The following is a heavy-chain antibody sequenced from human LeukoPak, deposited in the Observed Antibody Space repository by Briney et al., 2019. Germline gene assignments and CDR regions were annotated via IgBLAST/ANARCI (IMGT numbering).Heavy chain of an antibody. CDR3: ASFSTRYYYDSSGYYYWDY. Sequence: GASVKVSCKASGGTFSSYAISWVRQAPGQGLEWMGGIIPIFGTANYAQKFQGKVTITADESTSTAYMKLSSLRSEDTAVYYCASFSTRYYYDSSGYYYWDYWGQGTLVTVSS. CDR1: GGTFSSYA. CDR2: IIPIFGTA. D-gene: IGHD3-22*01. V-gene: IGHV1-69*13. J-gene: IGHJ4*02.